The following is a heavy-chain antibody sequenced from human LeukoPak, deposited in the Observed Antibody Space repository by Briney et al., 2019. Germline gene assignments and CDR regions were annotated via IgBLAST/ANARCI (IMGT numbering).Heavy chain of an antibody. J-gene: IGHJ6*04. Sequence: SETLSLTCTVSGGSISSYYWSWIRQPAGKGLEWIGRIYTSGSTNYNPSLKSRVTMSVDTSKNQFSPKLSSVTAADTAVYYCIITIFGVVPRVDVWGKGTTVTVSS. CDR3: IITIFGVVPRVDV. CDR1: GGSISSYY. CDR2: IYTSGST. D-gene: IGHD3-3*01. V-gene: IGHV4-4*07.